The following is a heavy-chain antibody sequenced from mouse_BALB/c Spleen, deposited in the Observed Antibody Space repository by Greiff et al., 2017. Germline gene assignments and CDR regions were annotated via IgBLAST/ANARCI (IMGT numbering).Heavy chain of an antibody. J-gene: IGHJ4*01. CDR2: IDPANGNT. CDR3: ARSGYGNYVGYAMDY. V-gene: IGHV14-3*02. CDR1: GFNIKDTY. Sequence: EVKLQESGAELVKPGASVKLSCTASGFNIKDTYMHWVKQRPEQGLEWIGRIDPANGNTKYDPKFQGKATITADTSSNTAYLQLSSLTSEDTAVYYCARSGYGNYVGYAMDYWGQGTSVTVSS. D-gene: IGHD2-10*02.